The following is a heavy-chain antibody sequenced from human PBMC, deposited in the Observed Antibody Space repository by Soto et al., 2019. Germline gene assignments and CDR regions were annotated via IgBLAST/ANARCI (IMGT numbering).Heavy chain of an antibody. D-gene: IGHD3-16*01. CDR2: ISWNSGSI. V-gene: IGHV3-9*01. Sequence: EVQLVESGGGLVQPGRSLRLSCAASGFTFDDYAMHWVRQAPGKGLEWVSGISWNSGSIGYADSVKGRFTISRDNAKNSLYLQMNSLRAEDTALYYCAKDQRGDAYYYGMDVWGQGTTVTVSS. CDR1: GFTFDDYA. CDR3: AKDQRGDAYYYGMDV. J-gene: IGHJ6*02.